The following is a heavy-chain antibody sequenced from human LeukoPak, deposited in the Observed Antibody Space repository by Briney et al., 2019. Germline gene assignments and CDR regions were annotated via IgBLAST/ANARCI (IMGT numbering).Heavy chain of an antibody. D-gene: IGHD5-12*01. J-gene: IGHJ5*02. V-gene: IGHV4-38-2*02. CDR1: GYSISSGYY. CDR2: IYHSGST. Sequence: SETLSLTCTVSGYSISSGYYWGWIRQPPGKGLEWIGSIYHSGSTYYNPSLKSRVTISVDTSKNQFSLKLSSVTAADTAVYYCARLKISGYDSSWVLDPWGQGTLVTVSS. CDR3: ARLKISGYDSSWVLDP.